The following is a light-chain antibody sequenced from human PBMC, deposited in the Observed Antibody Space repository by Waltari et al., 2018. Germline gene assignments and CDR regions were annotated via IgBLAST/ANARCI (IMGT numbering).Light chain of an antibody. CDR2: AAS. Sequence: DIQMTQSPSSLSASVGDRVTITCRASQSISSYLNWYQQKPGKAPKLLIYAASSLQSGVQSRFRGSGSGTDFTLTISSLQPEDVATYYCQQSYSTPRTFGQGTKVEIK. CDR1: QSISSY. J-gene: IGKJ1*01. CDR3: QQSYSTPRT. V-gene: IGKV1-39*01.